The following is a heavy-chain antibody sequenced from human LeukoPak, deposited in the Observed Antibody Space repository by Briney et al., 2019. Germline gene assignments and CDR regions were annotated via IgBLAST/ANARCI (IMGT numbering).Heavy chain of an antibody. CDR1: GYTFTSYA. CDR2: INAGNGNT. J-gene: IGHJ6*02. CDR3: AREYYDSSGYYSSSIYYGMDV. D-gene: IGHD3-22*01. Sequence: GASVKVSCKASGYTFTSYAMHWVRQAPGQRLEWMGWINAGNGNTKYSQKFQGRVTITRDTSASTAYMELSSLRSEDTAVYYCAREYYDSSGYYSSSIYYGMDVWGQGTTVTVSS. V-gene: IGHV1-3*01.